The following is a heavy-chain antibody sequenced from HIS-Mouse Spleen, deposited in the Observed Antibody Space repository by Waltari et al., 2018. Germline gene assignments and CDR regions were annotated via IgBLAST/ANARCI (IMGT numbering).Heavy chain of an antibody. V-gene: IGHV4-34*01. CDR2: INHSGST. Sequence: QVQLQQWGAGLLKPSETLSLTCAVYGGSFSGYYWSWIRQPPGKGLEWIGEINHSGSTNYTPSLKSRVTISVDTSKNQFSLKLSSVTAADTAVYYCARGGYGGNPNAFDIWGQGTMVTVSS. CDR1: GGSFSGYY. D-gene: IGHD4-17*01. CDR3: ARGGYGGNPNAFDI. J-gene: IGHJ3*02.